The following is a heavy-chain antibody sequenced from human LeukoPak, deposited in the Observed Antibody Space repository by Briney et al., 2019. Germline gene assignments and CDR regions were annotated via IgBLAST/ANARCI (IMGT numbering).Heavy chain of an antibody. CDR2: IGTAGDT. Sequence: GGSLRLSCAASGFTFSSYDMHWVRQATGKGLEWVSAIGTAGDTYYPGSVKGRFTTSRENAKNSLYLEMNSLRAGDTAVYYCARSGVTYWYFDLWGRGTLVTVS. CDR3: ARSGVTYWYFDL. CDR1: GFTFSSYD. D-gene: IGHD2-21*02. V-gene: IGHV3-13*01. J-gene: IGHJ2*01.